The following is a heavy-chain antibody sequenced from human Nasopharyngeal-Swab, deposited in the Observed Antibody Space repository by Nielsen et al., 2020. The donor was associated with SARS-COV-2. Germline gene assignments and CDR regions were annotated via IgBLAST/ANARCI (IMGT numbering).Heavy chain of an antibody. CDR1: GYTFTSYY. Sequence: ASVKVSCKASGYTFTSYYMHWVRQAPGQGLEWMGIINPSGGSTSYAQKFQGRVTMTRDTSTSTVYMELSSLRSEDTAVYYCARDIQGEDYGSGSYYITHNGMDVWGQGTTVTVSS. J-gene: IGHJ6*02. D-gene: IGHD3-10*01. CDR2: INPSGGST. V-gene: IGHV1-46*01. CDR3: ARDIQGEDYGSGSYYITHNGMDV.